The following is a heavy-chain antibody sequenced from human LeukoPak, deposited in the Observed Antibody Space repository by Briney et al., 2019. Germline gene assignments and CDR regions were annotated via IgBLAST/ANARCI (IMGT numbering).Heavy chain of an antibody. D-gene: IGHD5-24*01. Sequence: GGSLRLSCAASGFTFSDYYMTRIRQAPGKGLDWVSYISSSGRNTYYADSVKGRFTISRDNAKNSLYLQMNSLRAEDTAVYYCARAIYDGFDIWGQGKMVTVSS. CDR3: ARAIYDGFDI. CDR1: GFTFSDYY. CDR2: ISSSGRNT. V-gene: IGHV3-11*01. J-gene: IGHJ3*02.